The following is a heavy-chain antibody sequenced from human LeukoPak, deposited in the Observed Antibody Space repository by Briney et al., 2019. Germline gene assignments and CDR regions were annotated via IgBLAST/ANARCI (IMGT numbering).Heavy chain of an antibody. J-gene: IGHJ3*02. CDR2: ISAYNGNT. CDR3: ARHVRDYYDSSGYYRLDAFDI. V-gene: IGHV1-18*01. Sequence: ASVKVSCKASGYTFTSYGISWVRQAPGQGLEWMGWISAYNGNTNYAQKLQGRVTMTTDTSTSTVYMGLRSLRSDDTAVYYCARHVRDYYDSSGYYRLDAFDIWGQGTLVTVSS. CDR1: GYTFTSYG. D-gene: IGHD3-22*01.